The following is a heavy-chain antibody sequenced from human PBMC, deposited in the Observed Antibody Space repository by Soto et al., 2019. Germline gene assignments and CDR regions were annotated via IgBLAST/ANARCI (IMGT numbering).Heavy chain of an antibody. CDR3: ARGGNGYENWPPYYYYGMDV. CDR1: GFTFDSYW. CDR2: IKQDGGQT. J-gene: IGHJ6*02. D-gene: IGHD5-12*01. Sequence: GGSLRLSCAASGFTFDSYWMTWVRQAPGKGLEWVAHIKQDGGQTYYVDSVKGRFTISRDNAKTSLYLQMNSLRAEDTSVYFCARGGNGYENWPPYYYYGMDVWGQGTTGTVSS. V-gene: IGHV3-7*01.